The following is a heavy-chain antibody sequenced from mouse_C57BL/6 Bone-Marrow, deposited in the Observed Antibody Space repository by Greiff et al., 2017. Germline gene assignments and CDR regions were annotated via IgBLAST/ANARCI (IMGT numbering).Heavy chain of an antibody. Sequence: QVQLQQPGAELVMPGASVKLSCKASGYTFTSYWMHWVKQRPGQGLEWIGEIDPSDSYTNYNQKFKGKSTLTVDKSSSTAYMQLSSLTSEDSAVYYCARWGITTVVASRYWYFDVWGTGTTVTVSS. D-gene: IGHD1-1*01. CDR1: GYTFTSYW. CDR2: IDPSDSYT. V-gene: IGHV1-69*01. CDR3: ARWGITTVVASRYWYFDV. J-gene: IGHJ1*03.